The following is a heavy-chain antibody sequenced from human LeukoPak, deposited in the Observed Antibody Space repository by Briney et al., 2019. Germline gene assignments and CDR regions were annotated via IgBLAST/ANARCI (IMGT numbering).Heavy chain of an antibody. CDR3: AKDLSDYGPYYYYGMDV. Sequence: PGGSLRLSCAASGFTFSTYAMSWVRQAPGKGLERVSAISDNGGSKHYADSVKGRFTISRDNSENTLYLQMNSLRAEDTAVYYCAKDLSDYGPYYYYGMDVWGQGTTVTVSS. J-gene: IGHJ6*02. V-gene: IGHV3-23*01. D-gene: IGHD4-17*01. CDR2: ISDNGGSK. CDR1: GFTFSTYA.